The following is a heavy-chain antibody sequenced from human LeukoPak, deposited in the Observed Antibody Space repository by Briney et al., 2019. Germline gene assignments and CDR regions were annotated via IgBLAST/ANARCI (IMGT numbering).Heavy chain of an antibody. CDR1: GFTFSSYG. CDR3: ARDMDTAMAAPLDFDY. Sequence: PGGSLRLSCAASGFTFSSYGMHWVRQAPGKGLEWVAFIRYDGSNKYYADSVKGRFTISRDNSKNTLYLQMNSLRAEDTAVYYCARDMDTAMAAPLDFDYWGQGTLVTVSS. J-gene: IGHJ4*02. V-gene: IGHV3-30*02. D-gene: IGHD5-18*01. CDR2: IRYDGSNK.